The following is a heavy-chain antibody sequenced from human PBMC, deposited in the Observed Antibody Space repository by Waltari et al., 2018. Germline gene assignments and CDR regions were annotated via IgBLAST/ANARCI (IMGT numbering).Heavy chain of an antibody. CDR2: INTDGTIT. CDR3: AREGVGGSLDY. D-gene: IGHD1-26*01. CDR1: GFTFSRNW. J-gene: IGHJ4*02. V-gene: IGHV3-74*01. Sequence: EVQLVESGGGLVQPGGSLRLSCAASGFTFSRNWMHWVRQAPGKGLVVFSRINTDGTITTYADSGKGRFTISRDNAKNTLYLQMNSLRAEDTAVYYCAREGVGGSLDYWGQGTLVTVSS.